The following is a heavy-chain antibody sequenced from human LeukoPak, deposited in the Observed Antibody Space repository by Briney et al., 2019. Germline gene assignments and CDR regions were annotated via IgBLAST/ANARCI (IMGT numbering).Heavy chain of an antibody. CDR3: ARSYDFWSGSDYYYMDV. V-gene: IGHV1-2*02. Sequence: EASVKVSCKASGYTFTGYYMHWVRQAPGQGLEWMGWINPNSGGTNYAQKFQGRVTMTRDTSISTAYMELSRLRSDDTAVYYCARSYDFWSGSDYYYMDVWGKGTTVTVSS. CDR1: GYTFTGYY. CDR2: INPNSGGT. J-gene: IGHJ6*03. D-gene: IGHD3-3*01.